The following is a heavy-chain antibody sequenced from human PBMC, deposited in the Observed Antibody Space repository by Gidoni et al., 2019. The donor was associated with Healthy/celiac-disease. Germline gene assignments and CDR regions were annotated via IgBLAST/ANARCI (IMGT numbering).Heavy chain of an antibody. CDR1: GRSISCGDYS. J-gene: IGHJ4*02. CDR3: AGEGVHYDSSGPTRGCFDY. CDR2: IYCSGNT. V-gene: IGHV4-30-4*01. Sequence: QVQLQESGPGLAKPAQYLSPTCTVPGRSISCGDYSWSWIRQPPGKGPEWIGYIYCSGNTCYNPSLKNQVTMSVDTTKSQFSLRLSSVTAADTAVDYCAGEGVHYDSSGPTRGCFDYWGQGTLVTVSS. D-gene: IGHD3-22*01.